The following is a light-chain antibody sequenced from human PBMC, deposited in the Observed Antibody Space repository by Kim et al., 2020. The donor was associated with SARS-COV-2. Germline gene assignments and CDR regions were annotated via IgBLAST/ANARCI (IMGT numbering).Light chain of an antibody. CDR3: QQYGILPLT. V-gene: IGKV1-33*01. Sequence: DIQVTQSPSSLSASVGDRVTITCQASQDIGNYLNWYRQTTGKAPKLLIYDSSNLETGVPSRFSGSGSRTNFTFTISSLQPEDIATYYCQQYGILPLTFGGGTKVDIK. J-gene: IGKJ4*01. CDR1: QDIGNY. CDR2: DSS.